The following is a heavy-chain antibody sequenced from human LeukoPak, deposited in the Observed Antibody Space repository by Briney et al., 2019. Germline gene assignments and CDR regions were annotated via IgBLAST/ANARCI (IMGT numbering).Heavy chain of an antibody. Sequence: GGSLRLSCAASGFTFSSYAMNWVRQAPGKGLEWVSAISGSGGSTYYADSVKGRFTISRGNSKNTPYLQMNSLRAEDTAVYYCAKINYYDSSGYPDYWGQGTLVTVSS. CDR1: GFTFSSYA. D-gene: IGHD3-22*01. V-gene: IGHV3-23*01. CDR3: AKINYYDSSGYPDY. J-gene: IGHJ4*02. CDR2: ISGSGGST.